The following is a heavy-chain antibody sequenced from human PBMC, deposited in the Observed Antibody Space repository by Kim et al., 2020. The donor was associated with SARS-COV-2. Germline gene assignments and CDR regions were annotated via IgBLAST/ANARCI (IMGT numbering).Heavy chain of an antibody. D-gene: IGHD3-10*01. CDR3: ARDPPDYYGSGSYLFDP. CDR2: INPSGGST. Sequence: ASVKVSCKASGYTFTSYYMHWVRQAPGQGLEWMGIINPSGGSTSYAQKFQGRVTMTRDTSTSTVYMELSSLRSEDTAVYYCARDPPDYYGSGSYLFDPWGQGTLVTVSS. V-gene: IGHV1-46*01. CDR1: GYTFTSYY. J-gene: IGHJ5*02.